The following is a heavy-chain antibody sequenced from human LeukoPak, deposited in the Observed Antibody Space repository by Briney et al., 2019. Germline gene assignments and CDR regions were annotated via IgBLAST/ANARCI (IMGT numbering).Heavy chain of an antibody. V-gene: IGHV3-30-3*01. CDR3: AKDDSSGSSYYFHGMDV. CDR1: GFTFSSYA. J-gene: IGHJ6*02. Sequence: PGRSLRLSCAASGFTFSSYAVHWVRQAPGKGLGWVAVISYDGSNKYYADSVKGRFTISRDNSKNTLYLQMNSLRAEDTALYYCAKDDSSGSSYYFHGMDVWGQGTTVTVSS. CDR2: ISYDGSNK. D-gene: IGHD3-22*01.